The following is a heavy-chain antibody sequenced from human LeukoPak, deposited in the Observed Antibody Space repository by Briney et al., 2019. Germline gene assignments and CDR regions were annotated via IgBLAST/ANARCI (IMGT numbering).Heavy chain of an antibody. D-gene: IGHD2-21*02. Sequence: PGGSLRLSCAASGFTFNSYTINWVRQAPGKGLEWVSYISSSSLSIYYADSVRGRFTISRDNAKNSLYLQMNSLRDEDTAVYYCARGLAYCGGDCYRALDYWGQGTLVTVSS. J-gene: IGHJ4*02. CDR2: ISSSSLSI. CDR3: ARGLAYCGGDCYRALDY. CDR1: GFTFNSYT. V-gene: IGHV3-48*02.